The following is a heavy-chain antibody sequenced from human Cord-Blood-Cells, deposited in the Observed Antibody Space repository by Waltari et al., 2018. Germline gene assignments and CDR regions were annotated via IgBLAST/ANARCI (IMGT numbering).Heavy chain of an antibody. CDR3: ARVAAAGNWFDP. D-gene: IGHD6-13*01. J-gene: IGHJ5*02. V-gene: IGHV4-4*02. CDR2: IYHSGST. Sequence: VRQPPGKGLEWIGEIYHSGSTNYNPSLKSRVTISVDKSKNQFSLKLSSVTAADTAVYYFARVAAAGNWFDPWGQGTLVTVSS.